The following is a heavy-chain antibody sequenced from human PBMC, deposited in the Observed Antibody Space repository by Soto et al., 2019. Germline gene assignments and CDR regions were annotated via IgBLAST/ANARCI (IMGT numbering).Heavy chain of an antibody. CDR2: INPHSGNT. CDR3: ARGNYGIRYYCTHMDF. J-gene: IGHJ6*02. D-gene: IGHD3-22*01. Sequence: RIEWMGWINPHSGNTGYAQKFKGRVTMTRNTSISTAYMELSSLRSEDKAVYYFARGNYGIRYYCTHMDFWVHGTTVTVSS. V-gene: IGHV1-8*01.